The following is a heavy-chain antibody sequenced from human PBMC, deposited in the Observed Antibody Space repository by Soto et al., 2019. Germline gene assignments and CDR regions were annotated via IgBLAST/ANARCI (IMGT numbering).Heavy chain of an antibody. CDR2: IIPIFGTA. Sequence: QVQLVQSGAEVKKPGSSVKVSCKASGGTFSNYAIYWVRQAPGQGLEWMGGIIPIFGTAKSAQKFQGRVTITADESTSTAYMELGSLRSEDTAVYYCARNGLGYCSSTSCSQYGMDVWGQGTTVTVSS. CDR3: ARNGLGYCSSTSCSQYGMDV. V-gene: IGHV1-69*01. D-gene: IGHD2-2*01. J-gene: IGHJ6*02. CDR1: GGTFSNYA.